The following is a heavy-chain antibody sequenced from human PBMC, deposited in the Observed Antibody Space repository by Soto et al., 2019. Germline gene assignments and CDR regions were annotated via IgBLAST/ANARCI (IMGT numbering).Heavy chain of an antibody. CDR1: GYTFTTYS. D-gene: IGHD3-22*01. Sequence: APVKVSCKASGYTFTTYSVQWARKAPGQGLGWMEIIHPSGDITCYAQNFHGRVTFSRDTATSTVFMELSSLRSEDTAVYYCVSYDSSGYPGTFDYWG. CDR3: VSYDSSGYPGTFDY. CDR2: IHPSGDIT. V-gene: IGHV1-46*01. J-gene: IGHJ4*01.